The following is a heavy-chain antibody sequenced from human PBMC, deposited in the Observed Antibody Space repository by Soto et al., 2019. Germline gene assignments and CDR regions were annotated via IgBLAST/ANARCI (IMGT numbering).Heavy chain of an antibody. D-gene: IGHD1-26*01. J-gene: IGHJ4*02. CDR3: AKSGVVGALLDY. Sequence: VQLVESGGGVVQPGRSLRLSCAASGFTFSSYGMHWVRQAPGKGLEWVAVISYDGSNKYYADSVRGRFTISRDNSKNTLYLQMNSLRAEDTAVYYCAKSGVVGALLDYWGQGTLVTVSS. CDR1: GFTFSSYG. CDR2: ISYDGSNK. V-gene: IGHV3-30*18.